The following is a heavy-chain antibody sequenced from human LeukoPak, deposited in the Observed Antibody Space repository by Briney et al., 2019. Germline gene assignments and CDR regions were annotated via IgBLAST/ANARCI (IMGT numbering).Heavy chain of an antibody. CDR2: INPNSGGT. V-gene: IGHV1-2*04. Sequence: ASVKVSCKASGYTFTGYYMHWVRQAPGQGLEWMGWINPNSGGTNYAQKFQGWVTMTRDTSISTAYMELSRLRSDDTAVYYCARDLWGGTAITPGYWGQGTLVTVSS. CDR3: ARDLWGGTAITPGY. J-gene: IGHJ4*02. D-gene: IGHD5-18*01. CDR1: GYTFTGYY.